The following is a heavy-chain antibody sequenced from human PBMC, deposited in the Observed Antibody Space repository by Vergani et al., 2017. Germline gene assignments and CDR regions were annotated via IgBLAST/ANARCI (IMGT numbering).Heavy chain of an antibody. CDR1: GFTFSDHY. J-gene: IGHJ4*02. D-gene: IGHD3-10*01. Sequence: VQLVESGGGLVQPGGSLRLSCAASGFTFSDHYMDWIRQHPGKGLEWIGYIYYSGSTYYNPSLKSRVTISVDTSKNQFSLKLSSVTAADTAVYYCARDPLLWFGELSIWGQGTLVTVSS. V-gene: IGHV4-31*02. CDR3: ARDPLLWFGELSI. CDR2: IYYSGST.